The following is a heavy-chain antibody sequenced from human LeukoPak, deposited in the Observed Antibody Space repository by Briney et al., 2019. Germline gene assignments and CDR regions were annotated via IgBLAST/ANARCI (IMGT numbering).Heavy chain of an antibody. CDR3: ARASMIAVVTKTSLGY. J-gene: IGHJ4*02. Sequence: GASVKVSCKASGYTFTGYYMHWVRQAPGQGLAWMGWINPNSGGTNYAQKFQGRVTMTRDTSISTAYMELSRLRSDDTAVYYCARASMIAVVTKTSLGYWGQGTLVTVSS. CDR2: INPNSGGT. CDR1: GYTFTGYY. D-gene: IGHD3-22*01. V-gene: IGHV1-2*02.